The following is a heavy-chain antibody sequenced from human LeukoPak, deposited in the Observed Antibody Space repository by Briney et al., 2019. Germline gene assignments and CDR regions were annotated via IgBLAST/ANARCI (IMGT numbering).Heavy chain of an antibody. Sequence: PSQTLSLTCTVAGGSMSSGSYSWSWIRQPPGKGLEWIGYIYHSGSTYYNPSLKSRGTISVDRSKKQFSLKLSSVTAADTAVYYCARDPGSPRGYFDLWGRGTLVTVSS. CDR1: GGSMSSGSYS. D-gene: IGHD2-15*01. CDR2: IYHSGST. J-gene: IGHJ2*01. V-gene: IGHV4-30-2*01. CDR3: ARDPGSPRGYFDL.